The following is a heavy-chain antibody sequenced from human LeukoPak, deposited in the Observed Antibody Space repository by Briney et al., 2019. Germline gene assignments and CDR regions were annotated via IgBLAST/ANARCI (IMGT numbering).Heavy chain of an antibody. J-gene: IGHJ5*02. Sequence: ASVKVSCKTSGYSFTGYFLHWVRQAPGQGLEWMGWIHPNTGGPNYAQRFRGRITMTTDTSISTAFMELNSLTSDDTAVYYCARKGEHYGDYDHWGQGTLVTVSS. CDR1: GYSFTGYF. CDR2: IHPNTGGP. V-gene: IGHV1-2*02. CDR3: ARKGEHYGDYDH. D-gene: IGHD4-17*01.